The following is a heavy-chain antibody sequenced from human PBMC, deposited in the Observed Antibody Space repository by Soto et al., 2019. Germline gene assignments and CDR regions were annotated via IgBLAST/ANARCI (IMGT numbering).Heavy chain of an antibody. V-gene: IGHV3-23*01. D-gene: IGHD2-15*01. Sequence: EVQLLESGGGLVQPGGSLRLSCAASGFTFSDYVMTWVRQAPGKGLEWVSAISGTGGTTYYADSVKGRFTFSRDNSKNTMSLQMNSLRPEDTAMYYCAKDRQAGGSPFDYWGQGILVTVSS. CDR2: ISGTGGTT. J-gene: IGHJ4*02. CDR1: GFTFSDYV. CDR3: AKDRQAGGSPFDY.